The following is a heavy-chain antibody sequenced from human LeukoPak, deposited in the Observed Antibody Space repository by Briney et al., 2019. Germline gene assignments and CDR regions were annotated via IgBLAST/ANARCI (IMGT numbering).Heavy chain of an antibody. CDR3: ARIGYNHYFDY. Sequence: ATVKVSCKASGYTFTDYYLHWVRQAPGQGLEWMGWINPNSGGTNYAQTFQGRVTMTRDTSITTAYLELSRLRSDDTAVYYCARIGYNHYFDYWGQGTLVTVSS. D-gene: IGHD5-24*01. V-gene: IGHV1-2*02. CDR1: GYTFTDYY. CDR2: INPNSGGT. J-gene: IGHJ4*02.